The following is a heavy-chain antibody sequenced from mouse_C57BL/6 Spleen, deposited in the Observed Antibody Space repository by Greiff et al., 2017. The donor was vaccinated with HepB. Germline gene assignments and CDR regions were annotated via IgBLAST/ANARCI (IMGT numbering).Heavy chain of an antibody. Sequence: VQLQQPGAELVKPGASVKLSCKASGYTFTSYWMHWVKQRPGQGLEWIGMIHPNSGSTNYNEKFKSKAKLTGEKSSSTAYMQLSSLTSEDSAVYYCARGSRYYGDYWGQGTTLTVSS. D-gene: IGHD2-1*01. CDR1: GYTFTSYW. CDR2: IHPNSGST. J-gene: IGHJ2*01. V-gene: IGHV1-64*01. CDR3: ARGSRYYGDY.